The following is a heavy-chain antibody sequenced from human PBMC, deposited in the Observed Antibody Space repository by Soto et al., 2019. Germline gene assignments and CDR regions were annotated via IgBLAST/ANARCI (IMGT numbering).Heavy chain of an antibody. CDR3: ARGRIAARYYYYYGMDV. V-gene: IGHV4-34*01. J-gene: IGHJ6*02. CDR1: GGSFSGYY. CDR2: INHSGST. D-gene: IGHD6-6*01. Sequence: TSETLSLTCAVYGGSFSGYYWSWIRQPPGKGLEWIGEINHSGSTNYNPSLKSRVTISVDTSKNQFSLKLSSVTAADTAVYYCARGRIAARYYYYYGMDVWGQGTMVTVSS.